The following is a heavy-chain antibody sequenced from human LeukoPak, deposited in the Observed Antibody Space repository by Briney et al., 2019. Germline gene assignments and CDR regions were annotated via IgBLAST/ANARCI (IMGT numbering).Heavy chain of an antibody. CDR3: ATDEVGSSSSWRYYYYYGMDV. V-gene: IGHV1-69*13. CDR1: VGTFSSYA. Sequence: SVKVSCKASVGTFSSYAISWVRQAPGQGLEWMGGIIPIFGTANYAQKFQGRVTITADESTSTAYMELSSLRSEDTAVYYCATDEVGSSSSWRYYYYYGMDVWGQGTTVTVSS. J-gene: IGHJ6*02. D-gene: IGHD6-13*01. CDR2: IIPIFGTA.